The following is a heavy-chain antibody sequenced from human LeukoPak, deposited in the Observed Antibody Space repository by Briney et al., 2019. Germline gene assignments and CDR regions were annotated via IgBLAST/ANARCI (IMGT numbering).Heavy chain of an antibody. J-gene: IGHJ4*02. CDR1: GGSISSNSYY. D-gene: IGHD3-10*01. Sequence: PSETLSLTCAVSGGSISSNSYYWGWIRQPPGKGLEWIGSIYYSGSTYYNPSLKSRVTISVDTSKNQFSLKLSSVTAADTAVYYCARTRYYYNSRSYGAPYYFDYWGQGTLVTVSS. CDR2: IYYSGST. V-gene: IGHV4-39*01. CDR3: ARTRYYYNSRSYGAPYYFDY.